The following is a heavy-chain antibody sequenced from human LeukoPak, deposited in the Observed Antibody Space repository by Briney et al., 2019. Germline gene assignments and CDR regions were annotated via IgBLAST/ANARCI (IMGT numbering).Heavy chain of an antibody. CDR3: APNWNLFY. Sequence: GGSLRLSCAASGFTFSSYAMSWVRQAPGKGLEWVSAISASGGSTYYADSVKGRFTISRDNSKNTLYLQMNSLRAEDTAIYYVAPNWNLFYWGQGSLVTVSS. CDR1: GFTFSSYA. J-gene: IGHJ4*02. V-gene: IGHV3-23*01. CDR2: ISASGGST. D-gene: IGHD1-1*01.